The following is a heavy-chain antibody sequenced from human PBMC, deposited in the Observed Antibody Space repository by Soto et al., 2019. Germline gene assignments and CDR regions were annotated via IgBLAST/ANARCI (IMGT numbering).Heavy chain of an antibody. V-gene: IGHV4-59*01. Sequence: QVQLQESGPGLVKPSETLSLTCTVSGGSISSYYWSWIRQPPGKGLEWIGYIYYSGSTNYNPSLKSRVTISVHTSKNPFSLKLTSLSAADTAVYYCARMTFDDYFDYWGQGTLVTVSS. CDR1: GGSISSYY. CDR2: IYYSGST. J-gene: IGHJ4*02. D-gene: IGHD2-21*02. CDR3: ARMTFDDYFDY.